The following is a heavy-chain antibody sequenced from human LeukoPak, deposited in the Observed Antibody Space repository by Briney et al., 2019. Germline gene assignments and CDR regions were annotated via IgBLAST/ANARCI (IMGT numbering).Heavy chain of an antibody. CDR1: GYTLTELS. V-gene: IGHV1-24*01. Sequence: GAPVKVSCKVSGYTLTELSMHWVRQAPGKGLEWMGGFDPEDGETIYAQKFQGRVTMTEDTSTDTAYMELSSLRSEDTAVYYCARESGITMVRGVENWFDPWGQGTLVTVSS. CDR3: ARESGITMVRGVENWFDP. J-gene: IGHJ5*02. CDR2: FDPEDGET. D-gene: IGHD3-10*01.